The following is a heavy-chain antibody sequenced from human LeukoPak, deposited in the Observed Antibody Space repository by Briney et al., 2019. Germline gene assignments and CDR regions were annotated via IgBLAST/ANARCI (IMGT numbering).Heavy chain of an antibody. V-gene: IGHV3-49*03. Sequence: GGSLRLSCTTSGFTFGDYATSWFRQAPGKGLEWVGFIRSKAYGGTTEYAASVKGRFTISRDDYKGIAYLQMNSLKTEDTAVYYCTRAKSGSVYYFDYWGQGTLVTVSS. CDR2: IRSKAYGGTT. J-gene: IGHJ4*02. D-gene: IGHD1-26*01. CDR1: GFTFGDYA. CDR3: TRAKSGSVYYFDY.